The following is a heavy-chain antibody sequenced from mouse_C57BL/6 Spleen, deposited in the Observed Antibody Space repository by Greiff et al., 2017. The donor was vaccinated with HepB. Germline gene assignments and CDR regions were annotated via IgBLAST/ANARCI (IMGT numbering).Heavy chain of an antibody. CDR2: IYPGDGDT. CDR3: ARSRAYAMDY. D-gene: IGHD3-1*01. Sequence: QVQLQQSGPELVKPGASVKISCKASGYAFSSSWMNWVKQRPGKGLEWIGRIYPGDGDTNYNGKFKGKATLTADKSSRTAYMQLSSLTSEDSAVYFCARSRAYAMDYWGQGTSVTVSS. V-gene: IGHV1-82*01. J-gene: IGHJ4*01. CDR1: GYAFSSSW.